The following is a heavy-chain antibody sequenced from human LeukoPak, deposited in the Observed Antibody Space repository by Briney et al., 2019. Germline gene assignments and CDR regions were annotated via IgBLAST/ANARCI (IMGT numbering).Heavy chain of an antibody. D-gene: IGHD3-3*01. J-gene: IGHJ4*02. CDR1: GFTFSSYW. V-gene: IGHV3-7*03. CDR2: IKQDGSEK. CDR3: GASVFW. Sequence: GGSLRVPCAASGFTFSSYWMSWVRQAPGKGLEWVANIKQDGSEKNCVDSVKGRFTISRDNAKNSLYLEMNSLRAEDSAVYYCGASVFWWGQGTLVTVSS.